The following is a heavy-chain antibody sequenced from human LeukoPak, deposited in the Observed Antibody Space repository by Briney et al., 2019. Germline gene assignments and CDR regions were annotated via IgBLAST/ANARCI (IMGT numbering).Heavy chain of an antibody. CDR1: GGSFSGYY. CDR3: ASAGYCTNGVCYNRFDP. Sequence: PSETLSLTCAVYGGSFSGYYWSWIRQPPGKGLEWIGEINHSGSTNYNTSFKSRVTISVDTPKNPFSLKLSSVTAADTAVYYCASAGYCTNGVCYNRFDPWGQGTLVTVSS. D-gene: IGHD2-8*01. V-gene: IGHV4-34*01. J-gene: IGHJ5*02. CDR2: INHSGST.